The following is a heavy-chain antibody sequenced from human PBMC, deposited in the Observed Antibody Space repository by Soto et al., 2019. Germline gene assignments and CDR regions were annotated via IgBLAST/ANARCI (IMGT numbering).Heavy chain of an antibody. Sequence: GGSVKVCSKASGYPLTRLQIHLVRQAPAQGLEWMRMIDPSGGKTNYAQKFQGRVTMTRDTSTSTVYMPLSSLRSDDTAIYFCAGVMRSLPSITAPDTWGQGTMVTVSS. CDR1: GYPLTRLQ. V-gene: IGHV1-46*01. D-gene: IGHD5-18*01. CDR2: IDPSGGKT. J-gene: IGHJ5*02. CDR3: AGVMRSLPSITAPDT.